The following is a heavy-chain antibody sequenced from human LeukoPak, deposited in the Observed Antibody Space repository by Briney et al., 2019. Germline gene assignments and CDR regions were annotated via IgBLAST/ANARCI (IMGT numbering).Heavy chain of an antibody. V-gene: IGHV3-21*01. J-gene: IGHJ4*02. CDR3: ARSYSSWDY. CDR1: GFTFSSYS. Sequence: PGGSLRLSCAASGFTFSSYSMNWVRQAPGKGLEWVSSISSSSSYICYADSVKGRFTISRDNAKNSLYLQMNSLRAEDTAVYYCARSYSSWDYWGQGTLVTVSS. CDR2: ISSSSSYI. D-gene: IGHD3-22*01.